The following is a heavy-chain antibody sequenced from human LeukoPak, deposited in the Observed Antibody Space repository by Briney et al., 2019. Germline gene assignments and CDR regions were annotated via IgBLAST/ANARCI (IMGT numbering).Heavy chain of an antibody. Sequence: GGSLRLSCAASGFTLSSYDMHWVRQATGKGLEWVSAIGTAGDTYYPGSVKGRFTISRENAKNSLYLQMNSLRAEDTAVYYCARIASGSYPDFYFDLWGRGTLVTVSS. CDR2: IGTAGDT. CDR1: GFTLSSYD. CDR3: ARIASGSYPDFYFDL. J-gene: IGHJ2*01. D-gene: IGHD1-26*01. V-gene: IGHV3-13*01.